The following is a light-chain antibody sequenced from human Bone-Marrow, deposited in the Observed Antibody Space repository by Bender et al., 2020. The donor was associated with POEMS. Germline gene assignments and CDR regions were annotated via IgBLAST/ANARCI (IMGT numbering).Light chain of an antibody. CDR2: KDS. V-gene: IGLV3-25*03. CDR1: AFPKQY. Sequence: SYELTQPPSVSVSPGQTARITCSADAFPKQYAYWYQQKPGHAPVLVIFKDSERPLGIPERFSGSVSGTTVTLTISGVQAEDEADYYCQSADNSGTPYVVFGGGTKLTVL. CDR3: QSADNSGTPYVV. J-gene: IGLJ2*01.